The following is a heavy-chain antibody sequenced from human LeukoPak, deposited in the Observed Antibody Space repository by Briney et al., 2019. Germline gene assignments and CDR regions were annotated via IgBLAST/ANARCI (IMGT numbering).Heavy chain of an antibody. CDR1: GFTVSSSY. Sequence: PGGSLRLSCAAFGFTVSSSYMSWVRQAPGKGLEWVSVLYSGGTTYYADSVKGRFTISRDNSKNTLYLHMNSLRAEDTAVYYCAREATMVRGVPGGMDVWGQGTTVTVSS. J-gene: IGHJ6*02. V-gene: IGHV3-66*01. D-gene: IGHD3-10*01. CDR3: AREATMVRGVPGGMDV. CDR2: LYSGGTT.